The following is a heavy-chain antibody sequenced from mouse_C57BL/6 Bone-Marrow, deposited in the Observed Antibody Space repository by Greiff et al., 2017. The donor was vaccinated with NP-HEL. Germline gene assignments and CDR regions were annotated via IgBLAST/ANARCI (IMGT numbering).Heavy chain of an antibody. V-gene: IGHV5-16*01. CDR2: INYDGSST. CDR1: GFTFSDYY. J-gene: IGHJ2*01. D-gene: IGHD2-3*01. Sequence: EVQLVESEGGLVQPGSSMKLSCTASGFTFSDYYMAWVRQVPEKGLEWVANINYDGSSTYYLDSLKSRFIISRDHAKNILYLQMSSLKSEDTATYYCARESDGYFDYWGQGTTLTVSS. CDR3: ARESDGYFDY.